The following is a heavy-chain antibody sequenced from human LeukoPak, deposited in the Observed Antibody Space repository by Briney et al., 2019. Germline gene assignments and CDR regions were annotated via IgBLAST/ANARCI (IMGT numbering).Heavy chain of an antibody. V-gene: IGHV4-59*08. CDR3: ARLSWDSSGYYPDAFDI. D-gene: IGHD3-22*01. CDR2: IYYSGST. Sequence: SETLSLTCTVSGGSISSYYWSWIRQPPGNGLEWIGYIYYSGSTNYNPSLKSRVTISVDTSKNQFSLKLSSVTAADTAVYYCARLSWDSSGYYPDAFDIWGQGTMVTVSS. CDR1: GGSISSYY. J-gene: IGHJ3*02.